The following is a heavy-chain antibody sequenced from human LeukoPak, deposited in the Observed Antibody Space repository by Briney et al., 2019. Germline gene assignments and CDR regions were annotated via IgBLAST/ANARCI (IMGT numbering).Heavy chain of an antibody. CDR1: GYTFTSYG. Sequence: ASVKVSCKASGYTFTSYGISWVRQAPGQGLEWMGWISAYNGNTNYAQKLQGRVTMTTDTSTSTAYMELRSLRSDDTAVCYCARDKGSGRSPMYYFDYWGQGTLVTVSS. J-gene: IGHJ4*02. CDR2: ISAYNGNT. V-gene: IGHV1-18*01. CDR3: ARDKGSGRSPMYYFDY. D-gene: IGHD6-19*01.